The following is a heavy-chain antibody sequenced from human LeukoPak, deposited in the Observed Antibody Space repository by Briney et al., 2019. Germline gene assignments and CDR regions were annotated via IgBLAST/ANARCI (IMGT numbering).Heavy chain of an antibody. D-gene: IGHD1-7*01. Sequence: ASVKVSCTASGYTFTIYGISWVRQAPGQGLEWMGWISAYNGNTNYAQKLQGRVTMTTDTSTSTAYMELRSLRSDDTAVYYWARVVELELSFDYWGQGTLVTVSS. CDR1: GYTFTIYG. V-gene: IGHV1-18*01. J-gene: IGHJ4*02. CDR3: ARVVELELSFDY. CDR2: ISAYNGNT.